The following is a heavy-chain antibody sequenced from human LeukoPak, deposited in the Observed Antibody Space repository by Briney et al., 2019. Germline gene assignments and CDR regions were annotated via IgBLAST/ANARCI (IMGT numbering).Heavy chain of an antibody. D-gene: IGHD2-2*01. J-gene: IGHJ4*02. CDR2: ISGGGGST. CDR1: GFTFSSFA. CDR3: AASPSY. V-gene: IGHV3-23*01. Sequence: GGSLRLSCAASGFTFSSFAMSWVRQAPGKGLEWVSTISGGGGSTYYADSVKGRFTISRDNSKDTLFLRMNSLRAEDTAVYYCAASPSYWGQGTLVTVSS.